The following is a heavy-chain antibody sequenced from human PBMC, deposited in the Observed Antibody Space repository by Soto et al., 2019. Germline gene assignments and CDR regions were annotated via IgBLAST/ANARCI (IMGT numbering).Heavy chain of an antibody. CDR3: ARVRNLNHFDY. Sequence: SETLSLTCTVSGGSISSGDYYWSWIRQPPGKGLEWIGYIYYSGSTYYNPSLKSRVTISVDTSKNQFSLKLSSVTAADTAVYYCARVRNLNHFDYWGQGTLVTVSS. J-gene: IGHJ4*02. CDR1: GGSISSGDYY. V-gene: IGHV4-30-4*01. CDR2: IYYSGST.